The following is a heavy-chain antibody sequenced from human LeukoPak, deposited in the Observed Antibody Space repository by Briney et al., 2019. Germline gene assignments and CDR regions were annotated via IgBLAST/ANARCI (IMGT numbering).Heavy chain of an antibody. CDR3: AKVASYCGGDCYYDAFDI. V-gene: IGHV3-23*01. CDR2: ISGSGSTT. J-gene: IGHJ3*02. D-gene: IGHD2-21*01. Sequence: GGSLRLSCAASGLIFNRYALSWVRQAPGKGLEWVSAISGSGSTTYYTVSVKGRFTISRDNSKNTLYLQMISLRAEDTAIYYCAKVASYCGGDCYYDAFDIWGQGTMVTVSS. CDR1: GLIFNRYA.